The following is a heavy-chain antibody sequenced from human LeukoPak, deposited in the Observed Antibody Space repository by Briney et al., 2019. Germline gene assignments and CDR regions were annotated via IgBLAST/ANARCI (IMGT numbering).Heavy chain of an antibody. CDR3: AKGLISSATYFSYFDY. V-gene: IGHV3-23*01. D-gene: IGHD3-3*01. CDR1: GFTFSSYG. J-gene: IGHJ4*02. CDR2: ISAGGDLT. Sequence: GSLRLSCAASGFTFSSYGMSWVRQVPGKGLEWVSAISAGGDLTNYADSVKGRFTISRDSSKNMLYVQMNSLRAEDTAVYYCAKGLISSATYFSYFDYWGQGTLVTVSS.